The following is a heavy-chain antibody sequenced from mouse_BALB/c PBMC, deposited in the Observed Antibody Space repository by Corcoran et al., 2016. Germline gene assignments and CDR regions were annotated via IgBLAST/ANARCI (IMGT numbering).Heavy chain of an antibody. Sequence: QVTLKESGPGILQPSQTLRRACYFSGFSLSTSGMGVSWIRQPSGKGLEWLAHIDWDDDKRYNPSLKSRLTISKDTSRNQVFLKITSVDTADTATYYCARRSSGAPYYAMDYWGQGTSVTVFS. D-gene: IGHD3-1*01. CDR1: GFSLSTSGMG. CDR3: ARRSSGAPYYAMDY. CDR2: IDWDDDK. V-gene: IGHV8-12*01. J-gene: IGHJ4*01.